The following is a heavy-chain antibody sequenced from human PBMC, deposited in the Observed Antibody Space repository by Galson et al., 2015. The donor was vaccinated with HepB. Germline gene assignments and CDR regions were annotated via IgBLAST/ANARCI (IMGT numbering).Heavy chain of an antibody. Sequence: SLRLSCAASGFTFSSYGMHWVRQAPGKGLEWVAVISYDGSNKYYADSVKGRFTISRDNSKNTLYLQMNSLRAEDTAVYYCAKGGRYCSGGSCYGDYWGQGTLVTVSS. CDR1: GFTFSSYG. V-gene: IGHV3-30*18. D-gene: IGHD2-15*01. J-gene: IGHJ4*02. CDR3: AKGGRYCSGGSCYGDY. CDR2: ISYDGSNK.